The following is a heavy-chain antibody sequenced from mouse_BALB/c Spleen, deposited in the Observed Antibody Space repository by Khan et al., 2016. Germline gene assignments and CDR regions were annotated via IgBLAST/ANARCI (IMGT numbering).Heavy chain of an antibody. CDR3: ARAGTWAIDY. Sequence: EVELVESGGGLVQPGGSRKLSCAASEFTFSSFGMHWVRQAPEKGLEWVAYISSGSSTIYYADTVKGRFTISRDNPKNTLFLQMTSLRSEDTAMYYCARAGTWAIDYWGQGTSVTVSS. J-gene: IGHJ4*01. D-gene: IGHD3-1*01. CDR2: ISSGSSTI. V-gene: IGHV5-17*02. CDR1: EFTFSSFG.